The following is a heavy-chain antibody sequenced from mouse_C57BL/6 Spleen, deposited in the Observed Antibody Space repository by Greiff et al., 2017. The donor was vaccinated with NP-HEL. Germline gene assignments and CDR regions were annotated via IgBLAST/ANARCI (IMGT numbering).Heavy chain of an antibody. CDR1: GYTFTSYW. J-gene: IGHJ2*01. D-gene: IGHD1-1*01. CDR3: AGLRDYFDY. Sequence: QVQLQQPGAELVKPGASVKLSCKASGYTFTSYWMHWVKQRPGQGLEWIGMIHPNTGSTNYNEKFKSKATLTVDKSSSPASMQLSSLTSEDSAVYYCAGLRDYFDYWGQGTTLTVSS. V-gene: IGHV1-64*01. CDR2: IHPNTGST.